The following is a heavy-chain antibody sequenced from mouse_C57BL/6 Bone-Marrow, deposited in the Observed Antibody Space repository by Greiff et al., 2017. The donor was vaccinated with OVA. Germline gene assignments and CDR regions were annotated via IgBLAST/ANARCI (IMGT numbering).Heavy chain of an antibody. CDR1: GFTFSSYG. D-gene: IGHD1-1*01. V-gene: IGHV5-6*01. J-gene: IGHJ3*01. Sequence: EVKLMESGGDLVKPGGSLKLSCAASGFTFSSYGMSWVRQTPDKRLEWVATISSGGSYTYYPDSVKGRFTISRDNAKNTLYLQMSSLKSEDTAMYYCARHGVYYGSSYAAYWGQGTLVTVSA. CDR2: ISSGGSYT. CDR3: ARHGVYYGSSYAAY.